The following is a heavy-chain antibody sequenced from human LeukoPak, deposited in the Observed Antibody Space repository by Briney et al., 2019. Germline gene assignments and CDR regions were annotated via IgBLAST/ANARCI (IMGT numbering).Heavy chain of an antibody. CDR1: GFTIGRLW. Sequence: GGSLRLSCAASGFTIGRLWMHWVRQAPGKGLVWVSRSEGDNSTTTYADSVKGRFTVSRDTARNTLYLQMNSLRVEDTAVYSCAKLDWLDPRGQGTLGTVSP. CDR3: AKLDWLDP. V-gene: IGHV3-74*03. CDR2: SEGDNSTT. J-gene: IGHJ5*02.